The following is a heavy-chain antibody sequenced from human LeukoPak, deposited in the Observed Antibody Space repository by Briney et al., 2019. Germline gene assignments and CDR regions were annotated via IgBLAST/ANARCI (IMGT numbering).Heavy chain of an antibody. V-gene: IGHV3-9*02. CDR3: AKDPYGDYTDGTFDY. CDR2: ISWNSGSI. D-gene: IGHD4-17*01. Sequence: GGSLRLSCAASGFTSDDYAMHWVRQAPGKGLEWVSGISWNSGSIGYADSVKGRFTISRDNAKNSLYLQMNSLRAEDTALYYCAKDPYGDYTDGTFDYWGQGTLVTVSS. J-gene: IGHJ4*02. CDR1: GFTSDDYA.